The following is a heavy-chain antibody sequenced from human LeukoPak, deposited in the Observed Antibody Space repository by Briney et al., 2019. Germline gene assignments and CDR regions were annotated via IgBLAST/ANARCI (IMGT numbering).Heavy chain of an antibody. CDR1: GYTFTSYD. CDR2: MNPNSGNT. Sequence: ASVKVSCKASGYTFTSYDINWVRQATGQGLEWMGWMNPNSGNTGYAQKFQGRVTITRNTSISTAYMELSSPRSEDTAVYYCARAPRITMVRGVIYWFDPWGQGTLVTVSS. J-gene: IGHJ5*02. V-gene: IGHV1-8*03. CDR3: ARAPRITMVRGVIYWFDP. D-gene: IGHD3-10*01.